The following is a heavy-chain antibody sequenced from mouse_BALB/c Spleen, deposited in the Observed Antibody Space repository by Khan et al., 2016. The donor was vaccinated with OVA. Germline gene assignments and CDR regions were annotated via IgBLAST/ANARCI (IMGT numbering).Heavy chain of an antibody. CDR1: GYTFINYW. CDR2: INPSTGYT. Sequence: QVRLQQSGAELAKPGASVKMSCKASGYTFINYWILWVKQRPGQGLEWIGYINPSTGYTEYNQNFKDKATLTADKSSSTAYMQLSSLTTKDSAVYDCARRGLRWDFDYWGQGTTLTVSS. J-gene: IGHJ2*01. V-gene: IGHV1-7*01. CDR3: ARRGLRWDFDY. D-gene: IGHD1-1*01.